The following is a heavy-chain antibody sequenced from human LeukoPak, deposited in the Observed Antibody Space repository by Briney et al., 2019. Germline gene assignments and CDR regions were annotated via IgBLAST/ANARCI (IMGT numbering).Heavy chain of an antibody. CDR2: IYPGDSDT. D-gene: IGHD4-17*01. CDR3: ARRSLDYGDFRGAFDI. V-gene: IGHV5-51*01. CDR1: GYSFTSYW. Sequence: GESLKISCKGSGYSFTSYWIGWVRQMPGKGLEWMGIIYPGDSDTRYSPSFQGQVTISADKSISTAYLQWSSLKASDTAMYYCARRSLDYGDFRGAFDICGQGTMVTVSS. J-gene: IGHJ3*02.